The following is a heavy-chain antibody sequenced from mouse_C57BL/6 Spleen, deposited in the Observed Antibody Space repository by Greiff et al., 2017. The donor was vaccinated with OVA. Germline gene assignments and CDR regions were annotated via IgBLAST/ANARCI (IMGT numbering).Heavy chain of an antibody. V-gene: IGHV1-69*01. D-gene: IGHD4-1*01. Sequence: QVQLQQPGAELVMPGASVKLSCKASGYTFTSYWMHWVKQRPGQGLEWIGEIDPSDSYTNYNQKFKGKSTLTVDKSSSTAYMQLSSVTSEDSAVYYCARGLGRDYYAMDYWGQGTSVTVSS. CDR3: ARGLGRDYYAMDY. CDR1: GYTFTSYW. CDR2: IDPSDSYT. J-gene: IGHJ4*01.